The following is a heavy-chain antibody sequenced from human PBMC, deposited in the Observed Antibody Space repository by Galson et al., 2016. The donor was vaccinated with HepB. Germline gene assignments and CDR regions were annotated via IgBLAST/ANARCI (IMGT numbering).Heavy chain of an antibody. CDR1: GFTFSRYA. J-gene: IGHJ6*02. CDR3: ARDTKGRVEVVVAANYYYYYGMDV. V-gene: IGHV3-23*01. CDR2: ISGSGGST. D-gene: IGHD2-15*01. Sequence: SLRLSCAASGFTFSRYAMSWVRQAPGKGLEWVSAISGSGGSTYYAESVKGRFTISRDNSKNTLYLQMNSLRAEDTAVYYCARDTKGRVEVVVAANYYYYYGMDVWGQGTTVTVSS.